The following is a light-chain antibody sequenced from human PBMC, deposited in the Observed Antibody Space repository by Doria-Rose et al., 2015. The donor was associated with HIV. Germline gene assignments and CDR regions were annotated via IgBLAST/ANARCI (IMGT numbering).Light chain of an antibody. V-gene: IGKV4-1*01. CDR2: WAS. Sequence: DTVMTQSPDSLVVSLGERATINCKSSQCVLYSSNNKNYLAWYQQKPGQPPKLLIYWASTRESGVPDRFSGSGSGTDFSLTISSLQAEDVAVYYCQQYYSTPYTFGQGTKLEIK. CDR1: QCVLYSSNNKNY. J-gene: IGKJ2*01. CDR3: QQYYSTPYT.